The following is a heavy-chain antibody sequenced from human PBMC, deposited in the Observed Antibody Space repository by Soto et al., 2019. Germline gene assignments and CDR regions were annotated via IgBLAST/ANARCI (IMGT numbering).Heavy chain of an antibody. Sequence: GGSLRLSCEASGFTFGDYYMSWIRQAPAKGVELVSAISGSGGCRYYADSVKGRFTISRDNSKNTLYLQMNSLRAEDTAVYYCAKGPYYPFDPWGQGTLVTVSS. CDR3: AKGPYYPFDP. CDR1: GFTFGDYY. D-gene: IGHD3-10*01. V-gene: IGHV3-23*01. J-gene: IGHJ5*02. CDR2: ISGSGGCR.